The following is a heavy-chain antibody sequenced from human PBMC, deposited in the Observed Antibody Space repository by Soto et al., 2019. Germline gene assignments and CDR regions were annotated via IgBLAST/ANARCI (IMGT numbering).Heavy chain of an antibody. CDR3: ARDQRLTERREYGMDV. J-gene: IGHJ6*01. CDR1: GYPFTSHY. CDR2: SNPSDGST. D-gene: IGHD2-21*02. V-gene: IGHV1-46*01. Sequence: DSVKVCCKASGYPFTSHYMHWVRQAPGQGLEWMGISNPSDGSTSYAQKFQGRVTMTRYTSTSTVYMELSSLRSEDTAVYYCARDQRLTERREYGMDVWGQGTTVTVSS.